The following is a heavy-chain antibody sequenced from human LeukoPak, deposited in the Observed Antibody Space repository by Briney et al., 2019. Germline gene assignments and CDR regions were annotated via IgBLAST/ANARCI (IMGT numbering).Heavy chain of an antibody. D-gene: IGHD6-19*01. V-gene: IGHV3-30-3*01. CDR3: ARDLAVAGTVLDY. J-gene: IGHJ4*02. CDR2: ISYDGSNK. Sequence: GGSLRLSCAASGFTFSSYAMHWVRQAPGKGLEWLAVISYDGSNKYYADSVKGRFTISRDNSKNTLYLRMNSLRAEDTAVYYCARDLAVAGTVLDYWGQGTLVTVSS. CDR1: GFTFSSYA.